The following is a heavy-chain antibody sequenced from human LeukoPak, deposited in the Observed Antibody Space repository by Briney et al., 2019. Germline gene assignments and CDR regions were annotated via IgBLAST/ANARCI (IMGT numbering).Heavy chain of an antibody. D-gene: IGHD6-19*01. J-gene: IGHJ4*02. CDR1: GYTLTELS. V-gene: IGHV1-24*01. Sequence: APVKVSCKVSGYTLTELSMHWVRQAPGKGLEWMGGFDPEDGETIYAQKSQGRVTMTEDTSTDTAYMELSSLRSEDTAVYYCATDRTYSSGWYVSYYFDYWGQGTLVTVSS. CDR2: FDPEDGET. CDR3: ATDRTYSSGWYVSYYFDY.